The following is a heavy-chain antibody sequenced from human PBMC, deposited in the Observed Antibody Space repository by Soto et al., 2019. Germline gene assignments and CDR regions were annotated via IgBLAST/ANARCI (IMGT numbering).Heavy chain of an antibody. D-gene: IGHD6-6*01. CDR2: ISSSSSTI. V-gene: IGHV3-48*01. CDR3: ASAWIAARPEGVDY. Sequence: GGSLRLSCAASGFTFSSYSMNWVRQAPGKGLEWVSYISSSSSTIYYADSVKGRFTISRDNAKNSLYLQMNSLRAEDTAVYYCASAWIAARPEGVDYWGQGTLVTVSS. CDR1: GFTFSSYS. J-gene: IGHJ4*02.